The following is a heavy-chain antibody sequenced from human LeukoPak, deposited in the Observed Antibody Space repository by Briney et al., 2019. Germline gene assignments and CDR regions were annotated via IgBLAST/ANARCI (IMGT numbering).Heavy chain of an antibody. CDR3: ARDVPLWFGDKGAFDI. D-gene: IGHD3-10*01. V-gene: IGHV4-31*03. J-gene: IGHJ3*02. CDR1: GGSISNGGYY. Sequence: SETLSLTCTVSGGSISNGGYYWSWIRQLPGKSLEWIGYIYYNGHTYYNPSLKSRVVISVDTSKNQFSLKLSSVTAADTAVYYCARDVPLWFGDKGAFDIWGQGTMVTVSS. CDR2: IYYNGHT.